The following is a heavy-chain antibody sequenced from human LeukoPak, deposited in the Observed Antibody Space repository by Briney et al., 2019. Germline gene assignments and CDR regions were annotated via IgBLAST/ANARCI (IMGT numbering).Heavy chain of an antibody. V-gene: IGHV3-23*01. CDR2: ISGSGGST. CDR1: GFTFSSYA. J-gene: IGHJ4*02. Sequence: PGGSLRLSCAVSGFTFSSYAMSWVRQAPGKGLEWVSAISGSGGSTYYADSVKGRFTISRDNSKNTLYLQMDSLRAEDTAVYYCAKIFPPSDIVVVPAASGFDYWGQGTLVTVSS. D-gene: IGHD2-2*01. CDR3: AKIFPPSDIVVVPAASGFDY.